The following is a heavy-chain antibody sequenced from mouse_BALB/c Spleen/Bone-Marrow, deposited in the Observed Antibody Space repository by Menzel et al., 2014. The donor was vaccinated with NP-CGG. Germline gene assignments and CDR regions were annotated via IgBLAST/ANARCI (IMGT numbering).Heavy chain of an antibody. CDR1: GYTFTSYW. Sequence: QVQLQQSGAELVRPGTPVKLSCKASGYTFTSYWMNWVKQRPGRGLEWIGRIDPSDSETHYSQKFKDKATLTVDKSSSTAYIQLSSLTSEDSAVYYCARWGAYFDYWGQGTTLTVSS. V-gene: IGHV1-61*01. CDR2: IDPSDSET. J-gene: IGHJ2*01. CDR3: ARWGAYFDY.